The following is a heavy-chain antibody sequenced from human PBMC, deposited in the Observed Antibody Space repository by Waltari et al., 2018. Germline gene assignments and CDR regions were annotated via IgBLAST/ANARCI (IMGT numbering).Heavy chain of an antibody. CDR2: IYSGGST. CDR1: GFTVSSNY. V-gene: IGHV3-53*01. D-gene: IGHD6-13*01. Sequence: EVQLVESGGGLIQPGGSVRLSCAASGFTVSSNYMSWVRQAPGKGLEWVSVIYSGGSTYYADSVKGRFTISRDNSKNTLYLQMNSLRAEDTAVYYCARARIAAAGFYYFDYWGQGTLVTVSS. CDR3: ARARIAAAGFYYFDY. J-gene: IGHJ4*02.